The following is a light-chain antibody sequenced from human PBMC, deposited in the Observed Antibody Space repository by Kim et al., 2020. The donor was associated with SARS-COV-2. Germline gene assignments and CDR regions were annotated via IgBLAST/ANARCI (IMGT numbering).Light chain of an antibody. Sequence: PGQTARITCSGDALPNQYAYWFQQKPGQAPVLVIYEDTERPSGIPERFSGSTSGTTVTLTISGVQAEDEADYYCQSSDSSDTFWVFGGGTKPTVL. CDR1: ALPNQY. V-gene: IGLV3-25*03. J-gene: IGLJ3*02. CDR2: EDT. CDR3: QSSDSSDTFWV.